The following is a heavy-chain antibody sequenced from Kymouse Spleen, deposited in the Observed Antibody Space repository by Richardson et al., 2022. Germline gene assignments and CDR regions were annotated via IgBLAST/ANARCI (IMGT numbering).Heavy chain of an antibody. Sequence: EVQLVESGGGLVKPGGSLRLSCAASGFTFSNAWMSWVRQAPGKGLEWVGRIKSKTDGGTTDYAAPVKGRFTISRDDSKNTLYLQMNSLKTEDTAVYYCTTQDIVLMVYADYGMDVWGQGTTVTVSS. D-gene: IGHD2-8*01. CDR3: TTQDIVLMVYADYGMDV. CDR2: IKSKTDGGTT. CDR1: GFTFSNAW. V-gene: IGHV3-15*01. J-gene: IGHJ6*02.